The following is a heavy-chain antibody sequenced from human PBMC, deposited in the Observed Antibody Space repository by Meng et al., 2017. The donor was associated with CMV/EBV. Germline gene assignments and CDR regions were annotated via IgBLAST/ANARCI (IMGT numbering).Heavy chain of an antibody. V-gene: IGHV4-61*08. J-gene: IGHJ6*02. D-gene: IGHD2-2*01. CDR2: IYYSGST. CDR3: ARVRVPAATYYYYGMDV. CDR1: GGSISSGDYY. Sequence: SETLSLTCTVSGGSISSGDYYWSWIRQPPGKGLEWIGYIYYSGSTNYNPSLKSRVTISVDTSKNQFSLKLSSVTAADTAVYYCARVRVPAATYYYYGMDVWGQGTTVTVSS.